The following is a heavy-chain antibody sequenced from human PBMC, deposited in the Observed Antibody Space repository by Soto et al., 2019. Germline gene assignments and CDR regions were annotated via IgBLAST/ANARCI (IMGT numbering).Heavy chain of an antibody. J-gene: IGHJ3*01. CDR2: ISWNSGSI. CDR1: GFTFDDYA. CDR3: AKDISPLGPDAFDV. V-gene: IGHV3-9*01. Sequence: GGSLRLSCAASGFTFDDYAMHWVRQAPGKGLEWVSGISWNSGSIGYADSVKGRFTISRDNAKNSLYLQMNSLRAEDTALYYCAKDISPLGPDAFDVWGQGTMVTVSS.